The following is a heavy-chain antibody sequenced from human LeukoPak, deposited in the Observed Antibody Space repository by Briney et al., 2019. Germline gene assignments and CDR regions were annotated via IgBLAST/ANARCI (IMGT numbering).Heavy chain of an antibody. J-gene: IGHJ4*02. D-gene: IGHD3-22*01. V-gene: IGHV3-30*18. CDR2: ISYNGSNK. CDR1: GVTFSSYG. CDR3: AKQATYYYDSSGYLPYYFDY. Sequence: GGTLRLSCAASGVTFSSYGMRWVRQAPGKGLEWVAVISYNGSNKYYADSAKGRFTISRDNSKYTLYLQMNSLRAEDTAVYYCAKQATYYYDSSGYLPYYFDYWGQGTLVTVSS.